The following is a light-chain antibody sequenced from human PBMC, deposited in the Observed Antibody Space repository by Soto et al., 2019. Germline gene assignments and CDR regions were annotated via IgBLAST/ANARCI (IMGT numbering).Light chain of an antibody. V-gene: IGKV3-20*01. CDR2: GAS. J-gene: IGKJ2*01. Sequence: DIVLTQSPGTLSLSPGERATISCRASQSVNSNYLAWYQQKPGQAPRLLIFGASTRATGISDRFRGSGSGTDFTLTINRLEPEDFAVYYCQQYGRTFGQGTKLEIK. CDR3: QQYGRT. CDR1: QSVNSNY.